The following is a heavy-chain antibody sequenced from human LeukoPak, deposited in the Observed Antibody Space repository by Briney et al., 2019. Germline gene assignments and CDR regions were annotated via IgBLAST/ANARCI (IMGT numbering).Heavy chain of an antibody. CDR3: ARGKGGYSY. CDR1: GGSISSGGYY. J-gene: IGHJ4*02. CDR2: INHSGST. Sequence: SQTLSLTCTVSGGSISSGGYYWSWIRQHPGKGLEWIGEINHSGSTNYNPSLKSRVTISVDTSKNQFSLKLSSVTAADTAVYYCARGKGGYSYWGQGTLGTGSS. V-gene: IGHV4-31*03. D-gene: IGHD3-22*01.